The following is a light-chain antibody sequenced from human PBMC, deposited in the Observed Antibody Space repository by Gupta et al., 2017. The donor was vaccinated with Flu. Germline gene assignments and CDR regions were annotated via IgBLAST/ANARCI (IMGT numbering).Light chain of an antibody. Sequence: SYESTQPPTVSVFTGQTARIPCAGNALPKQFVFWYQQKPVQSPVLLIYKDNESPSGIPERFSGSTSGTTVTLTITGVHADDEAHYYCESAYSSSTSLVFGGGTKLTVL. CDR2: KDN. CDR3: ESAYSSSTSLV. V-gene: IGLV3-25*03. J-gene: IGLJ3*02. CDR1: ALPKQF.